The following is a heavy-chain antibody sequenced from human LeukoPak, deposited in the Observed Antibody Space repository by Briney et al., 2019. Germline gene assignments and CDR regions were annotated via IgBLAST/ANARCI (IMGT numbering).Heavy chain of an antibody. D-gene: IGHD2-15*01. CDR1: GGSISSYY. J-gene: IGHJ6*03. CDR3: ARCAPGYCSGGSCYSIRRRDYYYMDV. CDR2: IYYSGST. Sequence: SETLSLTCTVSGGSISSYYWSWIRQPPGKGLEWIGYIYYSGSTNYNPSLKSRVTISVDTSKNQFSLKLSSVTAADTAVYYCARCAPGYCSGGSCYSIRRRDYYYMDVWGKGTTVTVSS. V-gene: IGHV4-59*12.